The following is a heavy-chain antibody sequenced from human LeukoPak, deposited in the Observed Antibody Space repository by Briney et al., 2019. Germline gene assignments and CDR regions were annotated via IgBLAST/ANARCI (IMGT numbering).Heavy chain of an antibody. J-gene: IGHJ6*03. D-gene: IGHD3-3*01. V-gene: IGHV1-69*05. CDR2: IIPIYGTA. CDR3: ARDVGLDNDFWSGDMDV. Sequence: SVKVSCKASGVTFSSYGISWVRQAPGQGLEWMGRIIPIYGTANYAQQFQGRATITTDESTRTVYMELSSLRSEDTAVYYCARDVGLDNDFWSGDMDVWGKGTTVIVSS. CDR1: GVTFSSYG.